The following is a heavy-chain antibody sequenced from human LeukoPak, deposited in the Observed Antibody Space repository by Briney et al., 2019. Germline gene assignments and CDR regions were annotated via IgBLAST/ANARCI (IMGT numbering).Heavy chain of an antibody. D-gene: IGHD2-15*01. CDR2: IIPIFGIA. Sequence: SVKVSCKASGGTFSNYAISWVRQAPGQGLEWMGRIIPIFGIANYAQKFQGRVTITADKSTSTSYMGLSSLRSEDTAVYYCARDSEDLVVVVAAAVSAFDIWGQGTMVTVSS. V-gene: IGHV1-69*04. CDR3: ARDSEDLVVVVAAAVSAFDI. CDR1: GGTFSNYA. J-gene: IGHJ3*02.